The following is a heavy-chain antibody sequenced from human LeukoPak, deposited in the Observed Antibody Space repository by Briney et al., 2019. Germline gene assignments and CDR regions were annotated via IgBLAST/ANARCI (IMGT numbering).Heavy chain of an antibody. J-gene: IGHJ5*02. CDR1: GGSISSYY. CDR2: IYTSGST. V-gene: IGHV4-4*07. Sequence: SETLSLTCTVSGGSISSYYWSWIRQPAGKGLEWIGRIYTSGSTNYNPSLKSRVTMSVDTSKNQFSLKLRSVTAADTAVYYCARDNRILEWLGDWFDPWGQGTLVTVSS. CDR3: ARDNRILEWLGDWFDP. D-gene: IGHD3-3*01.